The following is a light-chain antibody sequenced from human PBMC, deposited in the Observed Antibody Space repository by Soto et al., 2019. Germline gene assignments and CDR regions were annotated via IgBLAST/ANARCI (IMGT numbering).Light chain of an antibody. CDR1: QSVTSY. CDR2: DAS. J-gene: IGKJ5*01. Sequence: ERVVTKSTATLSLPRRQRPTLPCRASQSVTSYLAWYQQRPGQAPRLLIYDASRRATGIPARFSGSGSGADFTLTISTLEPEDFAVYYCQQRSSWPITFGQGTRLEIK. V-gene: IGKV3-11*01. CDR3: QQRSSWPIT.